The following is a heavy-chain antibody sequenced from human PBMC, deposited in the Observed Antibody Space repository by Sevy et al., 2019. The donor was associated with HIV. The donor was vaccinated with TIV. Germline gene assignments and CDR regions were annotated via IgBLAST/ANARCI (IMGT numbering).Heavy chain of an antibody. CDR2: ISGSGGST. CDR3: AKAVVDTAMVRGFDY. J-gene: IGHJ4*02. Sequence: GGSLRLSCAASGFTFSSYAMSWVRQAPWKGLEWVSAISGSGGSTYYADSVKGRFTISRDNSKNTLYLQMNSLRAEDTAVYYCAKAVVDTAMVRGFDYWGQGTLVTVSS. CDR1: GFTFSSYA. V-gene: IGHV3-23*01. D-gene: IGHD5-18*01.